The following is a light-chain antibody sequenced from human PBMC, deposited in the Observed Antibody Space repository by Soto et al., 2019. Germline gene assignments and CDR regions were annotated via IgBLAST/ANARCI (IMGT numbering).Light chain of an antibody. V-gene: IGLV2-14*03. CDR3: TSYTTSSTYV. Sequence: QSVLTQPASVSGSPGQSIAISCTGTSSDVDAYNFVSWYQHHPGKAPKLMIFDVSNRPSGVSNRFSGSKSGNTASLTISGLPAEDEADYYCTSYTTSSTYVFGTGTKVTVL. J-gene: IGLJ1*01. CDR1: SSDVDAYNF. CDR2: DVS.